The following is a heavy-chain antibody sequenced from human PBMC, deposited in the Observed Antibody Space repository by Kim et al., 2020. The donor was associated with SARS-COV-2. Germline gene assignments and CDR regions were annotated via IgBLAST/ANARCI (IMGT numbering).Heavy chain of an antibody. CDR1: GLTFSSSW. D-gene: IGHD6-19*01. V-gene: IGHV3-7*01. Sequence: GGSLRLSCTASGLTFSSSWMSWVRQAPGKGLEWVANINPDESQKKYVDSVMGRFTISRDNAQNSLYLQMNSLRDEDTAVYYCATEVYSRGWLLNVDYWGQGVLVTVSS. CDR3: ATEVYSRGWLLNVDY. CDR2: INPDESQK. J-gene: IGHJ4*02.